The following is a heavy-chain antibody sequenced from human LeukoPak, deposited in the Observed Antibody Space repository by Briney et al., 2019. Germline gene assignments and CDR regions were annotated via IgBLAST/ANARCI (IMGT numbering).Heavy chain of an antibody. CDR2: ISAYNGNT. Sequence: ASVKVSCKASGGTFSSYAISWVRQAPGQGLEWMGWISAYNGNTNYAQKLQGRVTMTTDTSTSTAYMELRSLRSDDTAVYYCARDVGYYDSSGYYDYWGQGTLVTVSS. CDR3: ARDVGYYDSSGYYDY. CDR1: GGTFSSYA. J-gene: IGHJ4*02. D-gene: IGHD3-22*01. V-gene: IGHV1-18*01.